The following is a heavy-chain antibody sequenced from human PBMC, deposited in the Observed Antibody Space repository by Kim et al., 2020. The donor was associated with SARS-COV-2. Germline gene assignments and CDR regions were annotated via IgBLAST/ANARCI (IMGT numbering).Heavy chain of an antibody. D-gene: IGHD3-22*01. CDR3: ARAGYYYDSSGYTS. J-gene: IGHJ4*02. Sequence: PSLKSRVTISVDTSKNQCCLKLSSVTAAGTAVYYCARAGYYYDSSGYTSWGQGTLVTVSS. V-gene: IGHV4-30-2*05.